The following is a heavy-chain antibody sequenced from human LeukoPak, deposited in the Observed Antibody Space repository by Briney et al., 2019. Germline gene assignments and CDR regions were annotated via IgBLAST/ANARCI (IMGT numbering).Heavy chain of an antibody. CDR1: GFIFRDYN. V-gene: IGHV3-11*01. CDR3: ARSIGLTGGGVDV. CDR2: ITDSGSTI. Sequence: GGSLRLSCAPSGFIFRDYNMNWVRRAPGRGLGWVSYITDSGSTIHYADSVNGRFTISRDNAKNSLYLQMNSLRAEDSAVYYCARSIGLTGGGVDVWGRGTTVTVSS. D-gene: IGHD3-9*01. J-gene: IGHJ6*02.